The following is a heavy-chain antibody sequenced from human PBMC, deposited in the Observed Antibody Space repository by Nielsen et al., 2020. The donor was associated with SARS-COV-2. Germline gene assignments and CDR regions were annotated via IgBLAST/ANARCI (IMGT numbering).Heavy chain of an antibody. CDR1: GYTFTSYG. V-gene: IGHV1-18*04. D-gene: IGHD6-6*01. CDR2: ISAYNGNT. J-gene: IGHJ6*03. Sequence: ASVQVSCNASGYTFTSYGISWVRHAPGQGLEWMGWISAYNGNTNYAQKLQGRVTMTTDTSTSTAYMELRSLRSDDTAVYYCARADKQLVQYYYYYYMDVWGKGTTVTVSS. CDR3: ARADKQLVQYYYYYYMDV.